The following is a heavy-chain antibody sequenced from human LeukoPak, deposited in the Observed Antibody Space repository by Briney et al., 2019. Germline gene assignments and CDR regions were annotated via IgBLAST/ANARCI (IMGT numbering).Heavy chain of an antibody. J-gene: IGHJ6*02. D-gene: IGHD2-2*01. Sequence: SETLSLTCAVYGGSFSSYYWSWIRQPAGKGLEWIGRFYTSGNTNYNPSLKSRVTMSVDTSKNQFSLKLSSVTAADTAVYYCARLFTTDGMDVWGQGTTVTVSS. CDR3: ARLFTTDGMDV. V-gene: IGHV4-59*10. CDR2: FYTSGNT. CDR1: GGSFSSYY.